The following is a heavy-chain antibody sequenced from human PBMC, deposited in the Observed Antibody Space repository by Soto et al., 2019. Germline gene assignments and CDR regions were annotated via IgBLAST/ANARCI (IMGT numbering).Heavy chain of an antibody. CDR2: IYWDDDK. Sequence: SGPTLVNPTQSLTLTCTFSAFSLSTGGVGVGWIRQPPGKALEWLALIYWDDDKRYSPSLRSRLTITKDTSKNQVVLTMTNMDPVDTATYYCIQSRFGGDCLQSYASDHYYGLDVRGQRSTVTVSS. CDR3: IQSRFGGDCLQSYASDHYYGLDV. CDR1: AFSLSTGGVG. D-gene: IGHD2-21*02. J-gene: IGHJ6*02. V-gene: IGHV2-5*02.